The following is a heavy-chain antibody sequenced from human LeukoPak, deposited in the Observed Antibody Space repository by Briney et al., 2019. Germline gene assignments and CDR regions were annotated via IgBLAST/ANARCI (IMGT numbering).Heavy chain of an antibody. CDR3: AREPYYGSGSRWFDP. V-gene: IGHV4-34*01. J-gene: IGHJ5*02. Sequence: SETLSLTCAVYGGSFSGYYWSWIRQPPGKRLEWIGEINHSGSTNYNPSLKSRVTISVDTSKNQFSLKLSSVTAADTAVYYCAREPYYGSGSRWFDPWGQGTLVTVSS. D-gene: IGHD3-10*01. CDR1: GGSFSGYY. CDR2: INHSGST.